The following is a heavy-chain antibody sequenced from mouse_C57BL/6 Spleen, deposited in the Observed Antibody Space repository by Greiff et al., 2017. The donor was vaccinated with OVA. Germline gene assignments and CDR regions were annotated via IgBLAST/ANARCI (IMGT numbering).Heavy chain of an antibody. V-gene: IGHV1-53*01. J-gene: IGHJ4*01. D-gene: IGHD2-4*01. CDR2: INPGNGGT. Sequence: VQLQQPGTELVKPGASVKLSCKASGYTFTSYWMHWVKQRPGQGLEWIGNINPGNGGTNYNEKFKSKATLTVDKSYSTAYMQLSSLTSEDSAVYYCARSSVYYDYVDYWGQGTSVTVAS. CDR3: ARSSVYYDYVDY. CDR1: GYTFTSYW.